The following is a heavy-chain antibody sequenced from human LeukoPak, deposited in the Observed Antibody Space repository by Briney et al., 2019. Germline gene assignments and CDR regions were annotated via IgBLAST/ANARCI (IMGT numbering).Heavy chain of an antibody. CDR2: MNSNSGNT. CDR3: ARGLEGMVVDTDPFDY. D-gene: IGHD3-22*01. V-gene: IGHV1-8*02. Sequence: ASVKVSCKASGYTFTSYDINWVRQATGQGLEWMGWMNSNSGNTGYAQKFQGRVIMTRNTPISTAYMELRSLRSEDTAVYYCARGLEGMVVDTDPFDYWGPGTLVTVSS. J-gene: IGHJ4*02. CDR1: GYTFTSYD.